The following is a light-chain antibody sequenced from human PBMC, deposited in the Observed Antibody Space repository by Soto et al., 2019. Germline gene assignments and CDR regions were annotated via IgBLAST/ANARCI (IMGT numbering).Light chain of an antibody. CDR1: QSVSSY. V-gene: IGKV3-11*01. J-gene: IGKJ3*01. Sequence: EIVLTQSPATLSLSLGERATLSCRARQSVSSYLAWYQQKPGQAPRLLIYDASNRATGIPARFSGSGSGTDFTLTISSLEPEDFAVYYCQQRSNWPPVFTFGPGTKVDIK. CDR3: QQRSNWPPVFT. CDR2: DAS.